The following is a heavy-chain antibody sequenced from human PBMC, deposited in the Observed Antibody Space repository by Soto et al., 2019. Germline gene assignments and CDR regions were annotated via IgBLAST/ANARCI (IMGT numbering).Heavy chain of an antibody. V-gene: IGHV6-1*01. Sequence: SQTLSLTCAISGDSVSSNSAGWNWVRQTPSRSLEWLGRTYYKSKWFNNYAVSVKSRITINPDTSQNQFSQHLDSVADENTAVYCSERGSWDDVSGNYYMDVWGKGTMVTVSS. D-gene: IGHD5-12*01. CDR3: ERGSWDDVSGNYYMDV. CDR1: GDSVSSNSAG. J-gene: IGHJ6*03. CDR2: TYYKSKWFN.